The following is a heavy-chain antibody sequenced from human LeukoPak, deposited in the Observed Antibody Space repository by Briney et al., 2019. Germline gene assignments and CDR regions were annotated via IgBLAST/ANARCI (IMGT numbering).Heavy chain of an antibody. Sequence: SETLSLTCTVSGGSISSYYWSWIRQPPGKGLEWIGYIYYSGSTNYNPSLKSRVTISVDTSKSQFSLKLSSVTAADTAVYYCARDLYYYDSSGYYYYYGMDVWGQGTTVTVSS. J-gene: IGHJ6*02. CDR3: ARDLYYYDSSGYYYYYGMDV. CDR1: GGSISSYY. CDR2: IYYSGST. D-gene: IGHD3-22*01. V-gene: IGHV4-59*01.